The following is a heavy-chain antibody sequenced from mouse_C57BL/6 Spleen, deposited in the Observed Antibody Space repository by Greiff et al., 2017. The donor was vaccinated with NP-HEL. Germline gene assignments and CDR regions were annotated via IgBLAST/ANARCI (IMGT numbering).Heavy chain of an antibody. CDR3: ANHYYGSLDY. V-gene: IGHV1-22*01. CDR1: GYTFTDYN. J-gene: IGHJ2*01. Sequence: EVQLQQSGPELVKPGASVKMSCKASGYTFTDYNMHWVKQSHGKSLEWIGYINPNNGGTSYNQKFKGKATLTVNKSSSTAYMELRSLTSEDSAVYYCANHYYGSLDYWGQGTTLTVSS. CDR2: INPNNGGT. D-gene: IGHD1-1*01.